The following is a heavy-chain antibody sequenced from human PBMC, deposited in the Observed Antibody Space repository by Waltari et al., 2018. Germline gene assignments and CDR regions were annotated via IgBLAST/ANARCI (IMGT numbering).Heavy chain of an antibody. Sequence: EGLLEESGGGSVQPGGSLRLSCAAYGFSVSMYYMNWVRQAPGQGLDGVASIYNGGSTYDADAVRGRFTISRHKSQNTLSLEMNILTSDDTGIYYCARSLGGDAFDLWGQGTMVAVSS. V-gene: IGHV3-53*04. CDR2: IYNGGST. CDR1: GFSVSMYY. J-gene: IGHJ3*01. CDR3: ARSLGGDAFDL. D-gene: IGHD3-16*01.